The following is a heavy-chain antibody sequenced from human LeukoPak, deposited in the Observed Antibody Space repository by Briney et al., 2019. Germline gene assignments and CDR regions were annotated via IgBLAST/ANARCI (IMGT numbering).Heavy chain of an antibody. CDR3: ASGYSLSHGQFDY. CDR2: IYYSGST. Sequence: PSETLSLTCTVSGGSISSSSYYWGWIRQPPGKGLEWIGSIYYSGSTYYNPSLKSRVTISVDTSKNQFSLKLSSVTAADTAVYYCASGYSLSHGQFDYWGQGTLVTVSS. J-gene: IGHJ4*02. CDR1: GGSISSSSYY. D-gene: IGHD5-18*01. V-gene: IGHV4-39*07.